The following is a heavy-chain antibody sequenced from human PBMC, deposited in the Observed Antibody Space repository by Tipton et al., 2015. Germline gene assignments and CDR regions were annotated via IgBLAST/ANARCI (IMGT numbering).Heavy chain of an antibody. Sequence: GLVKPSETLSLTCTVSGASFSRGSVWGWIRHPPGKGLEWIVSLYYNDNIYYNPSLKSRVPMSVDTSNNHFSLRLTSLTASDTAVYYCARGLLLWFGMSDYWGRGTLVTVSS. CDR2: LYYNDNI. V-gene: IGHV4-39*02. CDR3: ARGLLLWFGMSDY. CDR1: GASFSRGSV. J-gene: IGHJ4*02. D-gene: IGHD3-10*01.